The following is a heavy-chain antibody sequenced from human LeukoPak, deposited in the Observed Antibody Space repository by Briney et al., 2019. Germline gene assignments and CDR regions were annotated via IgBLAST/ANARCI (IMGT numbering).Heavy chain of an antibody. J-gene: IGHJ4*02. CDR2: INHSGST. Sequence: SETLSLTCAVYGGSFSGYYWSWIRQPPGKGLEWIGEINHSGSTNYNPSLKSRVTISVDTSKNQFSLKLSSVTAADTAVCYCARARIAVAPFDYWGQGTLVTVSS. CDR1: GGSFSGYY. CDR3: ARARIAVAPFDY. D-gene: IGHD6-19*01. V-gene: IGHV4-34*01.